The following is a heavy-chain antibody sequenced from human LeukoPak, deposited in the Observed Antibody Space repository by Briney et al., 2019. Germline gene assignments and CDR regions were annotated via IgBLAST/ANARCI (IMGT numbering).Heavy chain of an antibody. CDR1: GYTFTSYG. D-gene: IGHD3-10*01. V-gene: IGHV1-2*02. CDR3: ARGSGSPSKKYYMDV. J-gene: IGHJ6*03. CDR2: INPNSGGT. Sequence: ASVKVSCKASGYTFTSYGISWVRQAPGQGLEWMGWINPNSGGTNYAQKFQGRVTMTRDTSISTAYMELSRLRSDDTAVYYCARGSGSPSKKYYMDVWGKGTTVTVSS.